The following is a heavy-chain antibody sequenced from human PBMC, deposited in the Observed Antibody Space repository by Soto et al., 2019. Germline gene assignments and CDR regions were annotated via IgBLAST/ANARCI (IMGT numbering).Heavy chain of an antibody. D-gene: IGHD2-2*01. CDR3: ARVVPDMEELVEGGYYYVGMDF. CDR2: INPNSGCT. J-gene: IGHJ6*02. CDR1: GYTFTGSD. V-gene: IGHV1-2*04. Sequence: ASVKVSCKASGYTFTGSDMHWVRQAPGQGLEWMGWINPNSGCTNYAQKFQGWVTMTRDTSISTAYMELSRLRSDDTAVYYCARVVPDMEELVEGGYYYVGMDFWGQGTTVTVSS.